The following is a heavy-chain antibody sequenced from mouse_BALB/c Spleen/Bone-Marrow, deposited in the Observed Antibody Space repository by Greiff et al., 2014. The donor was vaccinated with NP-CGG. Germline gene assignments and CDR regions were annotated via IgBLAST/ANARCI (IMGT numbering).Heavy chain of an antibody. CDR2: IDPENGDT. D-gene: IGHD2-4*01. J-gene: IGHJ2*01. Sequence: EVKLQESGAELVRSGASAKSSCTASGFNIKDYYMHWVRQRPEQGLEWIGWIDPENGDTEYAPKFQGKATMTADTSSNTAYLQLSSLTSEDTAVYYCNARGDYDFDYFDYWGQGTTLTVSS. V-gene: IGHV14-4*02. CDR1: GFNIKDYY. CDR3: NARGDYDFDYFDY.